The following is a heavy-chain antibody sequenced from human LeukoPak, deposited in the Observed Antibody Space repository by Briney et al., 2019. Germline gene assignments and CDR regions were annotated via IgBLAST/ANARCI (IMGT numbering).Heavy chain of an antibody. V-gene: IGHV4-61*08. D-gene: IGHD3-9*01. CDR2: IYYSGST. Sequence: PSETLSLTCTVSGGSISSGDYYWSWIRQPPGKGLEWIGYIYYSGSTNYNPSLKSRVTISVDTSKNQFSLKLSSVTAADTAVYYCARRGYYDILTGYYSYYYYGMDVWGKGTTVTVSS. CDR1: GGSISSGDYY. J-gene: IGHJ6*04. CDR3: ARRGYYDILTGYYSYYYYGMDV.